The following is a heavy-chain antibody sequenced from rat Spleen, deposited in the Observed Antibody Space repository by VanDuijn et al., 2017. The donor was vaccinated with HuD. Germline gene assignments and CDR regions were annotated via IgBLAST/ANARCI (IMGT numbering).Heavy chain of an antibody. V-gene: IGHV5-25*01. CDR2: ISTSGGST. Sequence: EVELVESGGGLVQPGRSMKLSCAASGFTFSNYGMAWVRQAPTKGLEWVASISTSGGSTYYRDSVKGRFTISRDNAKSTLHLQVDSPRSEDTATYYCASGTWFSYWGQGVMVTVSS. CDR1: GFTFSNYG. J-gene: IGHJ2*01. D-gene: IGHD1-12*03. CDR3: ASGTWFSY.